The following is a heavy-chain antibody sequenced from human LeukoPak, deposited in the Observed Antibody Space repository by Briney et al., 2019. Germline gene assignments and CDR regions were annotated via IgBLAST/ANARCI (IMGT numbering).Heavy chain of an antibody. V-gene: IGHV1-18*01. Sequence: ASVKVSCKASGYTFTSYGISWVRQAPGQGLEWMGWISAYNGNTNYAQKLQGRGTMTTDTSTSTAYMELRSLRSDDTAVYYCARNPYYYDSSGYYPRGPYYYYYMDVWGKGTTVTVSS. CDR3: ARNPYYYDSSGYYPRGPYYYYYMDV. CDR1: GYTFTSYG. J-gene: IGHJ6*03. D-gene: IGHD3-22*01. CDR2: ISAYNGNT.